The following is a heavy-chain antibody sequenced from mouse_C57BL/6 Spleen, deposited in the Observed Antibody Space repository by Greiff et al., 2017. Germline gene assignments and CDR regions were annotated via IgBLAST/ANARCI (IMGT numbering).Heavy chain of an antibody. Sequence: EVKLVESGGGLVKPGGSLKLSCAASGFTFSDYGMHWVRQAPEQGLEWVAYISSGSSTIYYADTVKGRFTISRDNAKNTLFLQLTSLRSEDTAMYYCARNDYEGAWFAYWGQGTLVTVSA. CDR2: ISSGSSTI. D-gene: IGHD2-4*01. V-gene: IGHV5-17*01. CDR3: ARNDYEGAWFAY. CDR1: GFTFSDYG. J-gene: IGHJ3*01.